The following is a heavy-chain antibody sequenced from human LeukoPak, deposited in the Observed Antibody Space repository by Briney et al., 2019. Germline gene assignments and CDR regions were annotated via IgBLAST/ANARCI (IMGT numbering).Heavy chain of an antibody. J-gene: IGHJ4*02. CDR1: GDSISAYC. CDR2: VCTSGIS. Sequence: SETLSLTCAVSGDSISAYCWTWIRQPAGKGLEWIGRVCTSGISNYNPSLESRVTMSLDTSKKQFSLKLTSVTAADTAVYYCARGLGGDHNYFDYWGQGTLVTGSS. V-gene: IGHV4-4*07. CDR3: ARGLGGDHNYFDY. D-gene: IGHD2-21*02.